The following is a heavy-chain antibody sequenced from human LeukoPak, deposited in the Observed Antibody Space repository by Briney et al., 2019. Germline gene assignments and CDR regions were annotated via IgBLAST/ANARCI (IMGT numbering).Heavy chain of an antibody. D-gene: IGHD3-22*01. V-gene: IGHV4-34*01. Sequence: PSETLPLTCAVYGGSFSGYYWSWIRQPPGKGLEWIGEISHSGSTNYNPSLKSRVTISVDTSKNQFSLKLSSVTAADTAVYYCASVSYDSSGYYTGFDYWGQGTLVTVSS. CDR1: GGSFSGYY. CDR3: ASVSYDSSGYYTGFDY. CDR2: ISHSGST. J-gene: IGHJ4*02.